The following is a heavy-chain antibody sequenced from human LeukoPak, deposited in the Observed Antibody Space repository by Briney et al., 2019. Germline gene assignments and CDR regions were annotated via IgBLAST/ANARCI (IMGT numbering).Heavy chain of an antibody. J-gene: IGHJ3*01. Sequence: GGSLRLSCAASGFTFSDYYMTWMRQAPGKGLEWVSYISPNSADIKYADSVKGRFTISRDNGKKSLYLQMNSLRVDDTAVYYCARDRGGAESHGFDAFDLWGQGTIVTVSS. D-gene: IGHD2-15*01. CDR1: GFTFSDYY. CDR3: ARDRGGAESHGFDAFDL. V-gene: IGHV3-11*06. CDR2: ISPNSADI.